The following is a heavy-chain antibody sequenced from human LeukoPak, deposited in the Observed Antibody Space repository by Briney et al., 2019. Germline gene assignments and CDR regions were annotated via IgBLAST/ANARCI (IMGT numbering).Heavy chain of an antibody. Sequence: PGGSLRLSCAASGFTFSNAWMSWVRQAPGKGLEWVGRIKSKTDGGTTDYAAPVKGRFAISRDDSKNTLYLQMNSLKTEDTAVYYCTTRRLDTAMVEYYFDYWGQGTLVTVSS. D-gene: IGHD5-18*01. CDR1: GFTFSNAW. V-gene: IGHV3-15*01. CDR2: IKSKTDGGTT. CDR3: TTRRLDTAMVEYYFDY. J-gene: IGHJ4*02.